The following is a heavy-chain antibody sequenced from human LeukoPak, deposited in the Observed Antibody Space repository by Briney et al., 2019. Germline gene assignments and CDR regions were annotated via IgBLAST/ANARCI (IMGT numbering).Heavy chain of an antibody. J-gene: IGHJ4*02. V-gene: IGHV4-34*01. Sequence: PSETLSLTCAVYGGSFSGYYWSWIRQPPGKGLEWIGEINHSGSTNYNPSLKSRVTISVDTSKNQFSLKLSSVTAADTAVYYCARDEYSSSSPDFWGQGTLVTVSS. CDR2: INHSGST. D-gene: IGHD6-13*01. CDR1: GGSFSGYY. CDR3: ARDEYSSSSPDF.